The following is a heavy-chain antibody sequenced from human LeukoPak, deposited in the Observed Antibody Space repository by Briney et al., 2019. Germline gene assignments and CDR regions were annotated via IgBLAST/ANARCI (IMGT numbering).Heavy chain of an antibody. CDR1: GYSFTSYW. J-gene: IGHJ3*02. Sequence: GESLKISCKGSGYSFTSYWIGWVRQMPGKGLEWMGIIYPGDSDTRYSPSFQGQVTISADKSISTAYLQWSSLKASDTAMYYCARHWGTVVTPKSFDIWGQGTMVTVSS. D-gene: IGHD4-23*01. V-gene: IGHV5-51*01. CDR2: IYPGDSDT. CDR3: ARHWGTVVTPKSFDI.